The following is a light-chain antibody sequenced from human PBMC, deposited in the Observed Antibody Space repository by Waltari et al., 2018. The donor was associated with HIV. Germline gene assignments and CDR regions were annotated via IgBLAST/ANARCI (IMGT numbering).Light chain of an antibody. V-gene: IGKV3-20*01. Sequence: EIVLTQSPGTLSLSPGERATLFCRASQSISRSDLAWYQQTPGQATRLLIYGASSRATDIPDRFTGSGSGTDFTLTISRLEPEDFVIYYCQQYGTSPWTFGQGTKVEIK. J-gene: IGKJ1*01. CDR2: GAS. CDR3: QQYGTSPWT. CDR1: QSISRSD.